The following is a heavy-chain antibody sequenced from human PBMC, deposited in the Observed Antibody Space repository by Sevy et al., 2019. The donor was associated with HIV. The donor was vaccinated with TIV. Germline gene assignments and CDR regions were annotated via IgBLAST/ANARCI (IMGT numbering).Heavy chain of an antibody. V-gene: IGHV3-15*01. CDR2: IKSKTDGGTT. CDR3: TTAYYGSGSPHY. Sequence: GESLKISCAASGFTFSNAWMSWVRQAPGKGLEWVGRIKSKTDGGTTDYAAPVKGRFTISRDDSKNTLYLQMNSLKTEDTAVYYCTTAYYGSGSPHYWGQGTLVTVSS. J-gene: IGHJ4*02. D-gene: IGHD3-10*01. CDR1: GFTFSNAW.